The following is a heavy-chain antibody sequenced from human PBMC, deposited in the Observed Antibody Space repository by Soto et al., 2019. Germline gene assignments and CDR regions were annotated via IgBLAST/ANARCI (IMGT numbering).Heavy chain of an antibody. CDR1: GGSFSGYY. CDR2: INHSGST. D-gene: IGHD3-22*01. Sequence: PSETLPLTCAVYGGSFSGYYWSWIRKPPGKGLEWIGEINHSGSTNYNPSLKSRVTISVDTSKNQFSLKLSSVTAADTAVYYCARDGDSSGYYDGMDVWGQGTTVNVSS. V-gene: IGHV4-34*01. J-gene: IGHJ6*02. CDR3: ARDGDSSGYYDGMDV.